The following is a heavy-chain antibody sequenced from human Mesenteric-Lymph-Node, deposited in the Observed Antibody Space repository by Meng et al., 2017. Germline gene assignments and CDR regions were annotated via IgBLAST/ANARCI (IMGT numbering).Heavy chain of an antibody. CDR3: ARDTIGWLRFGYGMDV. Sequence: GESLKISCAASGFIFSNYEMNWVRQAPGKGLEWVAVISYDGSNKYYADSVKGRFTISRDNSKNTLYLQMNSLRAEDTAVYYCARDTIGWLRFGYGMDVWGQGTTVTVSS. CDR1: GFIFSNYE. J-gene: IGHJ6*02. D-gene: IGHD5-12*01. V-gene: IGHV3-30*01. CDR2: ISYDGSNK.